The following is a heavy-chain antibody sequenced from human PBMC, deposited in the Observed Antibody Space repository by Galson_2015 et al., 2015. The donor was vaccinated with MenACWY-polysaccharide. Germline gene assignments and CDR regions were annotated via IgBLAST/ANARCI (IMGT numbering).Heavy chain of an antibody. J-gene: IGHJ4*02. CDR1: GFNFRGNG. D-gene: IGHD2-15*01. V-gene: IGHV3-33*03. CDR2: IRNDENYK. Sequence: SLRLSCAASGFNFRGNGMHWVRQAPGKGLEWVALIRNDENYKYYIDAVKGRFTISRDNAKNMLHLQMNGLRGEDTAVYYCAKGNAGSCYSASDYWGQGTLVTVSS. CDR3: AKGNAGSCYSASDY.